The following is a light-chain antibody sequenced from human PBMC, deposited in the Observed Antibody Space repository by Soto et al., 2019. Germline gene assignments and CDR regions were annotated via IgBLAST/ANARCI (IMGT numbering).Light chain of an antibody. CDR1: SSNFESNT. CDR3: AAWDDSLNGPV. CDR2: SNN. V-gene: IGLV1-44*01. J-gene: IGLJ3*02. Sequence: QSVLTQPPSASGTPGQRVTISCSGSSSNFESNTVTWYQQLPGAAPKVLIYSNNQRPSGVPDRFSGSKSGTSASLASSGLQSVDEADYYCAAWDDSLNGPVFGGGTKLTVL.